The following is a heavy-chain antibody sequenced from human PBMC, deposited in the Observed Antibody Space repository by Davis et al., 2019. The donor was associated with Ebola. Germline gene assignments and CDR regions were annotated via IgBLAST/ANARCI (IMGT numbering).Heavy chain of an antibody. CDR3: ARGWFRGGMDV. Sequence: HSQTLSLTCAISGDSVSSAGWNWIRQSPSRGLEWLGRTYYTSKWNNHYAASVKSRITINPDTSKNQFFLQLNSVTPEDTALYYCARGWFRGGMDVWGEGTTVTVSS. CDR2: TYYTSKWNN. J-gene: IGHJ6*04. V-gene: IGHV6-1*01. CDR1: GDSVSSAG. D-gene: IGHD3-10*01.